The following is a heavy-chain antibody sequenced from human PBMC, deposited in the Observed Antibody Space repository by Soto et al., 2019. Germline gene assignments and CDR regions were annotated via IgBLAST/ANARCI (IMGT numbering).Heavy chain of an antibody. D-gene: IGHD1-1*01. Sequence: QVQLQQWGAGLLKPSETLSLTCAAYGGFVSSGSYYWSWIRQPPGKGLGWIGDMSHSGGTHFNPSLKGVVAISVGTSRTQFSLKMSSGSSAGTTRSYSARVERETVTTGVYAFDIWGRGTLVTVSS. V-gene: IGHV4-34*01. J-gene: IGHJ3*02. CDR1: GGFVSSGSYY. CDR3: ARVERETVTTGVYAFDI. CDR2: MSHSGGT.